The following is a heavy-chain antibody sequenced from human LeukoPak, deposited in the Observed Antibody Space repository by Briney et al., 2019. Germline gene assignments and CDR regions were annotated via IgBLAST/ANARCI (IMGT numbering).Heavy chain of an antibody. J-gene: IGHJ4*02. CDR2: ITPIFGTA. CDR1: GGTFSSYA. D-gene: IGHD3-10*01. Sequence: SVKVSCKASGGTFSSYAISWVRQAPGQGLEWMGEITPIFGTANYAQKFQGRVTITADESTSTAYMELSSLRSEDMAVYYCARGEPYYYGSGTNFDYWGQGTLVTVSS. CDR3: ARGEPYYYGSGTNFDY. V-gene: IGHV1-69*01.